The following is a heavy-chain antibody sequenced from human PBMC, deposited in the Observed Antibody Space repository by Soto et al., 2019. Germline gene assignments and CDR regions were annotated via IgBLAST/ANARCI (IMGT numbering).Heavy chain of an antibody. J-gene: IGHJ6*02. CDR1: GFTFNNYF. V-gene: IGHV1-46*02. D-gene: IGHD1-26*01. CDR2: ISPYDGST. Sequence: QVQLVQSGAEVKKPGASVKVSCKASGFTFNNYFFHWVRQAPRQGLEWMGIISPYDGSTNYEQSLQGRVTMTSDTSTSTVYMELSSLRSEDTAVYYCARGDGRGSTGFYYYYGMDVWGHGTTLTVSS. CDR3: ARGDGRGSTGFYYYYGMDV.